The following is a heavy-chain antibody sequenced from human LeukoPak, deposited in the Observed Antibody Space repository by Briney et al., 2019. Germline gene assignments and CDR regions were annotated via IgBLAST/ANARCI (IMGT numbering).Heavy chain of an antibody. J-gene: IGHJ3*02. Sequence: GGSLRLSCAASGFTFSSYSIHWVRQAPGKGLEWVAVISYDGSKQYYADSVKGRFTISRDNSKNTLFLQMNSLRAEDTAVHYCARETAEWQLSNVFDIWGQGTMVTVSS. CDR2: ISYDGSKQ. V-gene: IGHV3-30-3*01. CDR1: GFTFSSYS. D-gene: IGHD3-16*02. CDR3: ARETAEWQLSNVFDI.